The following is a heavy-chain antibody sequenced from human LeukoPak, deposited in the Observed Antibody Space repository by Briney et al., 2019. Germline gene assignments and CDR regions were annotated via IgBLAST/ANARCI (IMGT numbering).Heavy chain of an antibody. V-gene: IGHV3-23*01. D-gene: IGHD2-2*01. J-gene: IGHJ4*02. Sequence: GGSLRLSCAASGFTFSSYAMSWVRQAPGKGLKWVSAISGSGGSTYYADSVKGRFTISRDNSKNTLYLQMNSLRAEDTAVYYCAKDMRYCSSTSCYQRVRFDYWGQGTLVTVSS. CDR1: GFTFSSYA. CDR3: AKDMRYCSSTSCYQRVRFDY. CDR2: ISGSGGST.